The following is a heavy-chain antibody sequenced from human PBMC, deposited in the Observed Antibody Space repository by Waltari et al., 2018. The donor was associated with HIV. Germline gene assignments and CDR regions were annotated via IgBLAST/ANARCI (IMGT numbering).Heavy chain of an antibody. D-gene: IGHD4-17*01. CDR1: GFSIATYG. V-gene: IGHV3-23*01. Sequence: EVKLLESGGGLIKSGGSLRLSGATYGFSIATYGLSWVRQVPGKGLDWVASISGSGGGTHYADSVRGRFTISRDTSKNTVSLHMNSLRSEDTATYYCTTCDSGEKSYYYYSGMDVWGQGTTVIVSS. CDR3: TTCDSGEKSYYYYSGMDV. J-gene: IGHJ6*02. CDR2: ISGSGGGT.